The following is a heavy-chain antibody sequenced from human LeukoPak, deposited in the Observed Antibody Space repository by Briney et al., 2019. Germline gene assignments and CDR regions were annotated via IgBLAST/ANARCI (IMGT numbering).Heavy chain of an antibody. V-gene: IGHV1-69*04. J-gene: IGHJ3*02. Sequence: ASVKVSCKASGGTFSRYAISWVRQAPGQGLEWMGRIIPIFGIANYAQKFQGRVTITADKSTSTAYMELSSLRSEDTAVYYCARPAERAYYYDSSGYYGDAFDIWGQGTMVTVSS. CDR3: ARPAERAYYYDSSGYYGDAFDI. CDR2: IIPIFGIA. D-gene: IGHD3-22*01. CDR1: GGTFSRYA.